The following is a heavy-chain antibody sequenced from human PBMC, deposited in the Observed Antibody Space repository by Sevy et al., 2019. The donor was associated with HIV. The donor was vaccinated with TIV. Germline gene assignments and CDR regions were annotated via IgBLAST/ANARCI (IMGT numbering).Heavy chain of an antibody. J-gene: IGHJ6*02. Sequence: GGSLRLSCAASEFTFSSYWMNWVRQAPGKGLEWVANIKHDGSEKYYVDSVKGRLSISRDNAKNSLFLQMDSLIAQDTAVYYCARSRGITDYGMDVWGQGTSVTVSS. V-gene: IGHV3-7*01. CDR3: ARSRGITDYGMDV. CDR1: EFTFSSYW. CDR2: IKHDGSEK.